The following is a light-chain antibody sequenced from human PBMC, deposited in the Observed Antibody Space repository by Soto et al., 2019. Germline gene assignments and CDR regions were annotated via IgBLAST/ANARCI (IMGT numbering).Light chain of an antibody. V-gene: IGKV3-20*01. Sequence: EVVLTQSPGTLALSPGERATLSCRASHSITNNYLAWYQQKPGQAPRRLIFGASNRAAGVPDRFSGSASGRDFTRTISKLEPDDFAVYYCEQYSSTPYAFGQGSRLEIK. J-gene: IGKJ2*01. CDR3: EQYSSTPYA. CDR1: HSITNNY. CDR2: GAS.